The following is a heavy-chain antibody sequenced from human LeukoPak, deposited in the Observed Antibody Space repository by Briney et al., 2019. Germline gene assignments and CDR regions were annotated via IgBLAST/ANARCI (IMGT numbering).Heavy chain of an antibody. CDR1: GFSFTTYA. Sequence: GGSLRLSCAASGFSFTTYALSWVRQAPGKGLEWISVVSGSGNTIYYADSVKGRFTISRDNSKNTLYLQMNSLRAEDTAVYYCARDLRWSSLDYWGQGTLVTVSS. CDR2: VSGSGNTI. V-gene: IGHV3-23*01. D-gene: IGHD4-23*01. J-gene: IGHJ4*02. CDR3: ARDLRWSSLDY.